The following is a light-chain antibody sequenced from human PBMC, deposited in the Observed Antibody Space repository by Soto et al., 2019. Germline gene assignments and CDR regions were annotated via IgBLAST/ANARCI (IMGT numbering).Light chain of an antibody. CDR1: SSDVGGYNY. CDR2: EVN. V-gene: IGLV2-8*01. J-gene: IGLJ1*01. Sequence: QSALTQPPSASGSPGQSVAISCTGTSSDVGGYNYVSWYQQHPDKAPKLMIYEVNKRPSGVPDRFSGSKSGNTASLTVSGIQAEDEADYYCSSYAGSSNVFGTGTKLTVL. CDR3: SSYAGSSNV.